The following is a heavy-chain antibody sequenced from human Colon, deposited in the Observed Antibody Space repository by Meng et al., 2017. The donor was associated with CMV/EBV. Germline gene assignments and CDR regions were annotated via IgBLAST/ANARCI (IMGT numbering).Heavy chain of an antibody. J-gene: IGHJ2*01. V-gene: IGHV4-30-4*01. CDR3: ARASTFHYWYFDL. Sequence: SGGSSTSDDYQWSWIRQAPGKGLQGVGNTFSSGSTYYHPSLESRLSISLDTSRNQFFLNLTSVTAADTAVYYCARASTFHYWYFDLWGRGTLVTVSS. CDR2: TFSSGST. D-gene: IGHD5/OR15-5a*01. CDR1: GGSSTSDDYQ.